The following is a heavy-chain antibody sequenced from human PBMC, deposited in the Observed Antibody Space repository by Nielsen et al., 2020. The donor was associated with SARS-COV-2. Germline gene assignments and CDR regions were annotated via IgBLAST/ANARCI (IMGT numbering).Heavy chain of an antibody. CDR3: ARDKVYYNAASEVDF. Sequence: SETLSLTCSVSGTSMSGFYWNWIRQPPGKGLEWIASIYHSGSTYYNPSLKSRVSMSVDTSKNQFSLKLNSVTAADTAVYYCARDKVYYNAASEVDFWGQGTLVTVSS. D-gene: IGHD3-10*01. J-gene: IGHJ4*02. V-gene: IGHV4-38-2*02. CDR2: IYHSGST. CDR1: GTSMSGFY.